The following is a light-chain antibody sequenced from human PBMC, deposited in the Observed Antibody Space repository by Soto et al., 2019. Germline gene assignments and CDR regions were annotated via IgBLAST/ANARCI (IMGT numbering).Light chain of an antibody. CDR2: DAS. Sequence: EIVLTQSPATLPLSPAERATLSCRASQSVSSYLAWYQQKPGQAPRLLIYDASNRVTGIPARFSGSGSGTDFTLTISCLESEDFAVYYCQKRSNLPVTFGGGTKVEIK. CDR3: QKRSNLPVT. CDR1: QSVSSY. V-gene: IGKV3-11*01. J-gene: IGKJ4*01.